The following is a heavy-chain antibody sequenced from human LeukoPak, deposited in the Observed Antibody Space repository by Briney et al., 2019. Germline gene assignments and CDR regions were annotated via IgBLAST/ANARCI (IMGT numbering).Heavy chain of an antibody. CDR1: GFTFSSYC. V-gene: IGHV3-48*01. J-gene: IGHJ6*03. CDR2: ISSSSSTI. CDR3: ARRDYGDYVWGYYYYMDV. Sequence: GWSLRLSCAACGFTFSSYCMNWVGQAAGKGLEGVSYISSSSSTIYYADSVKGRFTISRDNAKNSLYLQMNSLRAEDTAVYYCARRDYGDYVWGYYYYMDVWGKGTTVTVSS. D-gene: IGHD4-17*01.